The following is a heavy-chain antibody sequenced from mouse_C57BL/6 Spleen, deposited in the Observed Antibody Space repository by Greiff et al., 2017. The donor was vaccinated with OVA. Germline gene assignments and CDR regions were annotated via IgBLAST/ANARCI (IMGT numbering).Heavy chain of an antibody. CDR2: INPGSGGT. V-gene: IGHV1-54*01. J-gene: IGHJ3*01. D-gene: IGHD3-1*01. Sequence: QVHVKQSGAELVRPGTSVKVSCKASGYAFTNYLIEWVKQRPGQGLEWIGVINPGSGGTNYNEKFKGKATLTADKSSSTAYMQLSSLTSEDSAVYFCAREEGLPFAYWGQGTLVTVSA. CDR1: GYAFTNYL. CDR3: AREEGLPFAY.